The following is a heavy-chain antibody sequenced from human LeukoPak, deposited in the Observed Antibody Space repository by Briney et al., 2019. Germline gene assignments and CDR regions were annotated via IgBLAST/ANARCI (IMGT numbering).Heavy chain of an antibody. CDR2: ISSSGSTI. J-gene: IGHJ4*02. V-gene: IGHV3-11*01. Sequence: GGSLRLSCAASGFTFSDYYMSWIRQAPGKGLEWVSYISSSGSTIYYADSVKGRFTISRDNAKNSLYLQMNSLRAEDTAVYYCARDEARTYYYGSGSYYVDYWGQGTLVTVSS. CDR1: GFTFSDYY. CDR3: ARDEARTYYYGSGSYYVDY. D-gene: IGHD3-10*01.